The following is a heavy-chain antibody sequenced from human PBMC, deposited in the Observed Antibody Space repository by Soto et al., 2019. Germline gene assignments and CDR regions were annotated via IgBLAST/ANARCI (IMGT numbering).Heavy chain of an antibody. CDR2: ISPDIGNT. D-gene: IGHD2-2*01. CDR3: AREVGSYDYFDY. Sequence: ASVKVSCKASGYTFTSYGISWVLQAPGEGLEWMGRISPDIGNTSYAQKFQGRVTMTRDTSTSTVYMELSSLRSEETAVYYCAREVGSYDYFDYWGQGTLVTVSS. V-gene: IGHV1-18*01. J-gene: IGHJ4*02. CDR1: GYTFTSYG.